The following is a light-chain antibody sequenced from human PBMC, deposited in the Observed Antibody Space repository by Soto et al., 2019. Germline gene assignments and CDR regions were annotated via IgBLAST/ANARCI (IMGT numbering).Light chain of an antibody. CDR3: QQYDNRGT. J-gene: IGKJ2*02. CDR2: DAS. CDR1: QDISNY. V-gene: IGKV1-33*01. Sequence: DIQMTQSPSSLSASVGDRVTITCQASQDISNYLNWYQQKPGKAPKLLIYDASNLETGVPSRFSGSGSGTDFTFTISSLQPEDIATYYCQQYDNRGTFGQGTKLEIK.